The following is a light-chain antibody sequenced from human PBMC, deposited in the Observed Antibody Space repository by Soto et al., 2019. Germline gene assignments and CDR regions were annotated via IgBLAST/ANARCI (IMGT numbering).Light chain of an antibody. J-gene: IGLJ3*02. Sequence: QSALTQPASVSGSPGQSITISCTGTSSDVGGYNYVSWYQQHPAKAPKLMIYGASNRPSGVSHRFSGSKSGNTASLTISGLQAEDEADYYCFSYTTSSTLVFGGGTKVTVL. V-gene: IGLV2-14*01. CDR2: GAS. CDR1: SSDVGGYNY. CDR3: FSYTTSSTLV.